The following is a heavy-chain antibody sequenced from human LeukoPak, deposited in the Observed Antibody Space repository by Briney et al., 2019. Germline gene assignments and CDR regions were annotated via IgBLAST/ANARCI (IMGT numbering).Heavy chain of an antibody. CDR2: IYNTGSA. Sequence: SETLSLTCTVSGGSISGYYWSWIRQPAGKGLEWIGRIYNTGSANYNPSLKSRVTMSLDTSRNQISLKLTSVTAADTAVYYCARDVFFRAHNWFDPWGQGTLVTVSS. CDR1: GGSISGYY. V-gene: IGHV4-4*07. D-gene: IGHD2/OR15-2a*01. CDR3: ARDVFFRAHNWFDP. J-gene: IGHJ5*02.